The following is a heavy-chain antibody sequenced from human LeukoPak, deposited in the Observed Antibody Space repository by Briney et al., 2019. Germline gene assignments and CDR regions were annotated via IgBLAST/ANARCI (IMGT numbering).Heavy chain of an antibody. J-gene: IGHJ4*02. CDR1: GFTFRSYG. V-gene: IGHV3-64*01. D-gene: IGHD6-19*01. Sequence: SGGSLRLSCAASGFTFRSYGMHWVRQAPGKGLEYVAAISSNGGSTDYANSVKGRFTISRDNSKNTLYLQMGSLRAEDMAVYYCAKPLLSNTENFDQQWLRTPPDYWGQGALVTVSS. CDR3: AKPLLSNTENFDQQWLRTPPDY. CDR2: ISSNGGST.